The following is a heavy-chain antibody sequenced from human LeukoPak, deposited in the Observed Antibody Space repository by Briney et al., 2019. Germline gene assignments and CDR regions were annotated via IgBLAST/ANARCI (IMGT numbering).Heavy chain of an antibody. CDR2: ISAYNGNT. V-gene: IGHV1-18*01. CDR1: GYTFTSYG. CDR3: ARSASRKNATPPVY. Sequence: ASVKVSCKASGYTFTSYGISWVRQAPGQGLEWMGWISAYNGNTNHAQKLQGRVTMTTDTSTSTAYMELRSLRSDDTAVYYCARSASRKNATPPVYWGQGTLVTVSS. J-gene: IGHJ4*02.